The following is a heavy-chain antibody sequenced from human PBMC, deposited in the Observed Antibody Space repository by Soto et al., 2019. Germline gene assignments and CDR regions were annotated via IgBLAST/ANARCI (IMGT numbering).Heavy chain of an antibody. CDR3: ATLLDSSGWFSAFDI. Sequence: QVQLVQSGAEVKKPGASVKVSCKASGYTFTGYYMHWVRQAPGQGLEWMGWINPNSGGTNYAQKFQGRVTMTRDTSISTGYMELSSLRSDDTAVYYCATLLDSSGWFSAFDIWGQGTMVTVSS. V-gene: IGHV1-2*02. J-gene: IGHJ3*02. CDR2: INPNSGGT. D-gene: IGHD6-19*01. CDR1: GYTFTGYY.